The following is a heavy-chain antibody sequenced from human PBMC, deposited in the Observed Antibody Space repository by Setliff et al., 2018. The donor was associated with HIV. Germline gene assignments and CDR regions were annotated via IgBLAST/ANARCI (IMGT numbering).Heavy chain of an antibody. J-gene: IGHJ6*02. V-gene: IGHV1-18*01. CDR1: GYTLTSYG. CDR3: ARAKAVGGVIITGGLDV. Sequence: ASVKVSCKASGYTLTSYGISWVRQAPGQGLEWMGWISAYNGNTNYAQKVQGRVTMTTDTSTSTAYMELRSLRSDDTAVYYCARAKAVGGVIITGGLDVWGQGTTVTAP. CDR2: ISAYNGNT. D-gene: IGHD3-16*02.